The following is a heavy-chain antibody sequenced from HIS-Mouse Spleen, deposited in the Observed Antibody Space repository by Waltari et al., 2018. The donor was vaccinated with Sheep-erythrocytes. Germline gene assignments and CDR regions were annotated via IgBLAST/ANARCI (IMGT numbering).Heavy chain of an antibody. Sequence: EVQLVESGGGLVKPGGSLRLSCAASGFTFSSYSMNWVRQAPGKGLGWVSSISSSSSYIYYADSAKGRFTISRDNAKNSLYLQMNSLRAEDTAVYYCARDTGTDAFDIWGQGTMVTVSS. V-gene: IGHV3-21*01. CDR3: ARDTGTDAFDI. CDR2: ISSSSSYI. J-gene: IGHJ3*02. D-gene: IGHD1-1*01. CDR1: GFTFSSYS.